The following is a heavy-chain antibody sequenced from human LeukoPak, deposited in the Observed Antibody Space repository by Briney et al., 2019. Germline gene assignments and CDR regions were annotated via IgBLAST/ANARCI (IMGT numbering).Heavy chain of an antibody. Sequence: MPSETLSLTCTVSGGSISSGSYYWSWIRQPAGKGLEWIGRIYTSGSTNYNPSLKSRVTISVDTSKNQFSLKLSSVTAADTAVYYCARDPGRRYGGAYYFDYWGQGTLVTVSS. CDR3: ARDPGRRYGGAYYFDY. CDR2: IYTSGST. D-gene: IGHD3-16*01. V-gene: IGHV4-61*02. CDR1: GGSISSGSYY. J-gene: IGHJ4*02.